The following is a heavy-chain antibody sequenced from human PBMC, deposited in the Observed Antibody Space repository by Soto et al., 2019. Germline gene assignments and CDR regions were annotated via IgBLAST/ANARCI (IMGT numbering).Heavy chain of an antibody. CDR2: INSDGSST. Sequence: PGGSLRLSCAPSGFTFSSYWMHWVRQAPGKGLVWVSRINSDGSSTSYADSVKGRFTISRDNAKNTLYLQMNSLRAEDTAVYYCARDVRYFDWFDPWGQGTQVTVSS. CDR1: GFTFSSYW. CDR3: ARDVRYFDWFDP. V-gene: IGHV3-74*01. J-gene: IGHJ5*02. D-gene: IGHD3-9*01.